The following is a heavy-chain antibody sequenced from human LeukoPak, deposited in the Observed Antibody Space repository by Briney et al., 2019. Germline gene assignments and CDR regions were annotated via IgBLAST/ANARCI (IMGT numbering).Heavy chain of an antibody. CDR3: ARETMVRSL. J-gene: IGHJ4*02. V-gene: IGHV4-34*01. Sequence: SETLSLTCAVYGGSFSDYYWSWIRQPPGKGLEWIREIHLGGSTNYNPSLKSRLTISIDTSKKQFPLKVSSVTAADTAMYYCARETMVRSLWGQGTLVTVSS. D-gene: IGHD3-10*01. CDR2: IHLGGST. CDR1: GGSFSDYY.